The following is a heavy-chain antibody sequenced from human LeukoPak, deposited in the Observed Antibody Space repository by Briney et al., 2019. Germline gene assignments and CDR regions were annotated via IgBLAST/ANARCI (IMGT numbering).Heavy chain of an antibody. D-gene: IGHD3-9*01. CDR3: ARDGDFDWLLYLDY. J-gene: IGHJ4*02. Sequence: GGSLRLSCAASGFTFSSYSMNWVRQAPGKGLEWVSSISSSSSYIYYADSVKGRFIISRDNAKNSLYLQMNSLRAEDTAVYYCARDGDFDWLLYLDYWGQGTLVTVSS. CDR2: ISSSSSYI. V-gene: IGHV3-21*01. CDR1: GFTFSSYS.